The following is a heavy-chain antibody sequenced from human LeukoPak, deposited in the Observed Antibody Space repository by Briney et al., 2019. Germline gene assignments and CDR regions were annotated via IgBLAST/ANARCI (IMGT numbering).Heavy chain of an antibody. J-gene: IGHJ4*02. CDR2: ISGSGGST. CDR1: GFTVSSNY. V-gene: IGHV3-23*01. Sequence: PGGSLRLSCAASGFTVSSNYMSWVRQAPGKGLEWVSAISGSGGSTYYADSVKGRFTISRDNSKNTLYLQMNSLRAEDTAVYYCAKGSSGDYLSFDYWGQGTLVTVSS. CDR3: AKGSSGDYLSFDY. D-gene: IGHD7-27*01.